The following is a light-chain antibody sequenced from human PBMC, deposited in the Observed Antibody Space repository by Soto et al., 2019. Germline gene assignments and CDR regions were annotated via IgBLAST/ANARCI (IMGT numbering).Light chain of an antibody. J-gene: IGKJ1*01. Sequence: DIQMTQSPSSLSASVGDRVTISCRTSQSISTYLNWYQQKPGTAPRLLIYRASSVKSGVPPRFSGSGSGRDFTLTISSLRPDDIATYFCQHSYGSPPWTFGQGTKVEVK. CDR1: QSISTY. V-gene: IGKV1-39*01. CDR2: RAS. CDR3: QHSYGSPPWT.